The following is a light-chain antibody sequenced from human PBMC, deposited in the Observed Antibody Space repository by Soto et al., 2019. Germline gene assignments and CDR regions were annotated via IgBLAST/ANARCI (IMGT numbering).Light chain of an antibody. CDR1: TGAVTSDHY. J-gene: IGLJ3*02. CDR2: STD. V-gene: IGLV7-43*01. CDR3: LLCYGGVHV. Sequence: QAVVTQEPSLTVSPGGTVTVTCASSTGAVTSDHYPNWFQQKPGQAPRALIYSTDDRHSWTPARFSGSLLGGKAALTLSGVQPEDEAEYYCLLCYGGVHVFGGGTKVTVL.